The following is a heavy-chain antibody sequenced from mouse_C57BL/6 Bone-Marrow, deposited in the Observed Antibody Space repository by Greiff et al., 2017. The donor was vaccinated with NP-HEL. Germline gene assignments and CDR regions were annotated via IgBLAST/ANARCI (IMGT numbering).Heavy chain of an antibody. CDR1: GYTFTEYT. CDR2: FYPGTGSI. CDR3: ARHEEGYYARYYFDY. Sequence: VKLQESGAELVKPGASVKLSCKASGYTFTEYTIHWVKQRSGQGLEWIGWFYPGTGSIKYNEKFKDKATLTADKSSSTVYMELSRLTSEDSAVYFCARHEEGYYARYYFDYWGQGTTLTVSS. V-gene: IGHV1-62-2*01. D-gene: IGHD2-1*01. J-gene: IGHJ2*01.